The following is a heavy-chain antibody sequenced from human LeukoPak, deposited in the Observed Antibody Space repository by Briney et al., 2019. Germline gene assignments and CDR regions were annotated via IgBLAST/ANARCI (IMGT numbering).Heavy chain of an antibody. V-gene: IGHV5-51*01. CDR2: IYLGDSDT. Sequence: GESLKLSCKVAEYTFTNYWIGWVRQVPGKGLECMGIIYLGDSDTRYRPSFQGQVTISADKSTRTAYLQWSSLKASDTAMYYCATTLTNYCSSTSCYADHWGQGTLVTVSS. D-gene: IGHD2-2*01. CDR1: EYTFTNYW. J-gene: IGHJ4*01. CDR3: ATTLTNYCSSTSCYADH.